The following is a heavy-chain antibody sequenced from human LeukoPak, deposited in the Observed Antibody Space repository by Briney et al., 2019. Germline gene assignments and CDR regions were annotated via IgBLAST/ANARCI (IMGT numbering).Heavy chain of an antibody. Sequence: SVKVSCKASGGTFSSYAISWVLQAPGQGVEWMDGIIPIFGTANYAQKFQGRVTITADESTSTAYMELSSLRSEDAAVYYCARRGVDSSGYYYGLDYWGQGTLVTVSS. V-gene: IGHV1-69*13. CDR1: GGTFSSYA. CDR3: ARRGVDSSGYYYGLDY. D-gene: IGHD3-22*01. J-gene: IGHJ4*02. CDR2: IIPIFGTA.